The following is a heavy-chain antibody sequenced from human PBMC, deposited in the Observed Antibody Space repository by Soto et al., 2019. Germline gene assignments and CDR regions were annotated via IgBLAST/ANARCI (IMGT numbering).Heavy chain of an antibody. CDR1: GFTSSSYA. J-gene: IGHJ4*02. CDR2: ISGSGDSK. Sequence: GGSLRLSCAASGFTSSSYALSWVRQGPGKGLEWVSGISGSGDSKHYSDSLKGRFTISRDNSKNTLFLQMNSLRAEDTAVYYCARIPFDHVWGTDRYSPNFDYWGQGTQVTVS. CDR3: ARIPFDHVWGTDRYSPNFDY. V-gene: IGHV3-23*01. D-gene: IGHD3-16*02.